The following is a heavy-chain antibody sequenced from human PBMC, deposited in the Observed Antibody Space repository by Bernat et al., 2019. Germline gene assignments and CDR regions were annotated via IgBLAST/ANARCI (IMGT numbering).Heavy chain of an antibody. D-gene: IGHD6-19*01. V-gene: IGHV4-39*07. CDR2: IYYSGSS. J-gene: IGHJ4*02. CDR1: GGSISSSSNYY. CDR3: ARVPGITVAAHPRFDY. Sequence: QLQLQESGPGLVKPSETLSLTCTVSGGSISSSSNYYWGWIRQPPGKGLEWIGSIYYSGSSYYNPSLKSRVTISVDTSKNQFSLKLSSVTAADTAVYYCARVPGITVAAHPRFDYWGQGTLVTVSS.